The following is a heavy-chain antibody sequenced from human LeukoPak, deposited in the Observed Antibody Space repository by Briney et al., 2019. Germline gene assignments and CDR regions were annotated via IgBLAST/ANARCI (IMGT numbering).Heavy chain of an antibody. CDR1: GGSISSDNW. CDR3: ARDRGGYTYSHDY. V-gene: IGHV4-4*02. Sequence: PSETLSLTCAVSGGSISSDNWWSWVRQPPGKGLEWIGEIYHSGSTNYNPSLQSRVTISVDKSNNHFSLRLTSVTAADTAVYYCARDRGGYTYSHDYWGQGTLVTVSS. CDR2: IYHSGST. D-gene: IGHD5-18*01. J-gene: IGHJ4*02.